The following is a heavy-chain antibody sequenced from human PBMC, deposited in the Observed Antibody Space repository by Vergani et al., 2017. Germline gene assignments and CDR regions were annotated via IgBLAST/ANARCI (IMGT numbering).Heavy chain of an antibody. V-gene: IGHV4-61*02. D-gene: IGHD3-10*01. CDR3: AGDYYGSGGTGLSRGVNWFDP. J-gene: IGHJ5*02. Sequence: QVQLQESGPGLVKPSQTLSLTCTVSGDSISSGCYYWTWIRQPAGKGLEWIGRIYTTGSTNYNPSLKSRVTISIDTPKNQFYLKLSSVTAADTAVYYCAGDYYGSGGTGLSRGVNWFDPWGQGTLLTVSS. CDR2: IYTTGST. CDR1: GDSISSGCYY.